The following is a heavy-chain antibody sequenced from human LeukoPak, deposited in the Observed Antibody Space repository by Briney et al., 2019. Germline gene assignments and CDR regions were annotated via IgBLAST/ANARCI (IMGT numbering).Heavy chain of an antibody. CDR3: ARHGGYSGYRSQAYYYYYGMDV. CDR2: IYYSGST. J-gene: IGHJ6*02. D-gene: IGHD5-12*01. CDR1: GGSISSSSYY. Sequence: PSETLSLTCTVSGGSISSSSYYWGWIRQPPGKGLEWIGSIYYSGSTYYNPSLKSRVTISVDTSKNQFSLKLSSVTAADTAVYYCARHGGYSGYRSQAYYYYYGMDVWGQGTTVTVSS. V-gene: IGHV4-39*01.